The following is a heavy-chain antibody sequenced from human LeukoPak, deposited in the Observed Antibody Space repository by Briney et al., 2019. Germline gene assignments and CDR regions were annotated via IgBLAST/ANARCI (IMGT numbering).Heavy chain of an antibody. CDR3: ATQSITLVVVISPFHH. CDR1: GLTFSNFP. Sequence: PGGSPRLSCAASGLTFSNFPMHWVRQAPGKGLEWVALIQDDGATTNYVDSVRGRFTISRDNSKSTVYLQMNSLKPDDTAVYYCATQSITLVVVISPFHHGAEGTLVTVSS. J-gene: IGHJ4*02. V-gene: IGHV3-30*02. D-gene: IGHD3-22*01. CDR2: IQDDGATT.